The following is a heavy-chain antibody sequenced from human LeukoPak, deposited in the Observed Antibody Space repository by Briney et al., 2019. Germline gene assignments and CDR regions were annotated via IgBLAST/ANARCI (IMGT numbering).Heavy chain of an antibody. CDR1: GYTFTGYY. V-gene: IGHV1-2*02. CDR2: TNPNSGGT. CDR3: ARDPMYSSGWTGAFDP. J-gene: IGHJ5*02. Sequence: ASVKVSCKASGYTFTGYYMHWVRQAPGQGLEWMGWTNPNSGGTNYAQKFQGRVTMTRDTSISTAYMELSRLRSDDTAVYYCARDPMYSSGWTGAFDPWGQGTLVTVSS. D-gene: IGHD6-19*01.